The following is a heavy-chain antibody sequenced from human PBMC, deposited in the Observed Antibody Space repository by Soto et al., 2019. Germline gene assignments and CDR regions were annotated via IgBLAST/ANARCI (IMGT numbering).Heavy chain of an antibody. CDR2: IKTDGSII. CDR3: ARVQQGAWYCDL. J-gene: IGHJ2*01. V-gene: IGHV3-74*01. Sequence: EVQLVESGGGLVQPGGSLRLSCAASGFSFSSCWMHWVSQAPGKGLVWVSRIKTDGSIITYADSVKGRFTISRDNAKNTLYLQMNTLSAEDTAVYYCARVQQGAWYCDLWGRGTLVSVSS. CDR1: GFSFSSCW.